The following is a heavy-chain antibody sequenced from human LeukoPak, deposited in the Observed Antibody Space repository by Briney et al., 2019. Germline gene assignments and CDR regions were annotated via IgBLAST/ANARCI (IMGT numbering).Heavy chain of an antibody. Sequence: KSGGSLRLSCAVSGFTFSDYYMTWIRQAPGKGLEWVSYISGSGTTIYYADSVKGRFTISRDNPRNSLYLQMNSLRAEDTAVYYCARGRSSGWYYFDYWGQGILVTVSS. V-gene: IGHV3-11*01. CDR3: ARGRSSGWYYFDY. CDR2: ISGSGTTI. J-gene: IGHJ4*02. CDR1: GFTFSDYY. D-gene: IGHD6-19*01.